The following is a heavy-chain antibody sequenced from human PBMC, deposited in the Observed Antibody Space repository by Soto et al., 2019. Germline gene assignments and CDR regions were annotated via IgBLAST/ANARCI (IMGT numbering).Heavy chain of an antibody. D-gene: IGHD6-19*01. V-gene: IGHV4-30-4*01. J-gene: IGHJ4*02. CDR3: ARKAIAVAPYDY. Sequence: PSETLSLTCTVSGGSISSGDYYWSWIRQPPGKGLEWIGSIYYSGSTYYNPSLKSRVTISVDTSKNQFSLKLSSVTAADTAVYDCARKAIAVAPYDYWGQGTLVTVSS. CDR1: GGSISSGDYY. CDR2: IYYSGST.